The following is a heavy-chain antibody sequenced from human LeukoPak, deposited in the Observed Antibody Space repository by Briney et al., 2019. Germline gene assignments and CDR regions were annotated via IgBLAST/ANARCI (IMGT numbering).Heavy chain of an antibody. CDR3: ARLQGDSTAIFDY. J-gene: IGHJ4*02. V-gene: IGHV4-59*01. D-gene: IGHD2-21*01. CDR2: IYYTGAT. CDR1: GGSISGDY. Sequence: PSETLSLTCTVPGGSISGDYWGWIRQPPGKGLEWVAYIYYTGATNYNPSLKSRATISVDTSKNQFSLRLSSVTAADTAVYYCARLQGDSTAIFDYWGQGTLVSVSS.